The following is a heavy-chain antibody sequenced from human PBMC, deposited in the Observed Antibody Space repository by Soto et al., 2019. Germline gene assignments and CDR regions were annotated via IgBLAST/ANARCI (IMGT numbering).Heavy chain of an antibody. Sequence: GGSLRLSCAASGFTFSSYGMHWVRQAPGKGLEWVAVISYDGSNKYYADSVKGRFTISRDNSKNTLYLQMNSLRAEDTAVYYCAKDMWFGESSMFDYWGQGTLVTVSS. J-gene: IGHJ4*02. V-gene: IGHV3-30*18. D-gene: IGHD3-10*01. CDR3: AKDMWFGESSMFDY. CDR1: GFTFSSYG. CDR2: ISYDGSNK.